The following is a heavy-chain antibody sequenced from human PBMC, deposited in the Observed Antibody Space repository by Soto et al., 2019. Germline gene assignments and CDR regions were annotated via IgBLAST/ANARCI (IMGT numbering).Heavy chain of an antibody. CDR3: ARMTRRSPRWIENSGSDSTGEFES. V-gene: IGHV3-74*01. CDR1: GFTLSTYS. J-gene: IGHJ4*02. D-gene: IGHD5-12*01. CDR2: INSDGGDT. Sequence: EVQLVESGGGLVQPGGSLSLSCAASGFTLSTYSMHWLRQAPGKGLVWVSRINSDGGDTNYADSVKGRFTISRDSAKNTLYLGMSGLRAEDTAVYYCARMTRRSPRWIENSGSDSTGEFESWGQGTLVTVSS.